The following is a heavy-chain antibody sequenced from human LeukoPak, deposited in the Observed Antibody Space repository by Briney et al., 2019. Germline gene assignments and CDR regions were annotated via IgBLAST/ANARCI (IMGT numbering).Heavy chain of an antibody. CDR1: GGSFSGYY. CDR3: ARRPFNPVGGLDY. Sequence: SETLSLTCAVYGGSFSGYYWSWIRQPPGKGLEWIGEINHSGSTNYNPSLKSRVIISIDTSKNQISLKLTSLTAADTAVYYCARRPFNPVGGLDYWGQGTLVTVSS. D-gene: IGHD1-26*01. V-gene: IGHV4-34*01. CDR2: INHSGST. J-gene: IGHJ4*02.